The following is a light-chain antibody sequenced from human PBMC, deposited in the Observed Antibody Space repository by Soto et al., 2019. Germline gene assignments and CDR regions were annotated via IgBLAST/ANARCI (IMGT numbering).Light chain of an antibody. Sequence: EIVLTQSPATLSLSPGERATLSCRASQSVSSHLLWYQQKPGQAPTALIYDASARATGIPARFSGSGSGTDFTLTLSSLEPEDFAVYYCQQRTPSPWTFGQGTRVDIK. CDR2: DAS. V-gene: IGKV3-11*01. CDR1: QSVSSH. J-gene: IGKJ1*01. CDR3: QQRTPSPWT.